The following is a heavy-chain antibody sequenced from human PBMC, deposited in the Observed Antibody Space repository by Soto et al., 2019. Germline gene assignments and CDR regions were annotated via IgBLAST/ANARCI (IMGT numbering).Heavy chain of an antibody. Sequence: SETLSLTCAVSGGSISSSNWWSWVRQPPGKGLEWIGEIYHSGSTNYNPSLKSRVTISVDKSKNQFSLKLSSVTAADMAVYYCARYYYDSSGYYYFDYWGQGTLVTVSS. J-gene: IGHJ4*02. CDR3: ARYYYDSSGYYYFDY. CDR1: GGSISSSNW. V-gene: IGHV4-4*02. D-gene: IGHD3-22*01. CDR2: IYHSGST.